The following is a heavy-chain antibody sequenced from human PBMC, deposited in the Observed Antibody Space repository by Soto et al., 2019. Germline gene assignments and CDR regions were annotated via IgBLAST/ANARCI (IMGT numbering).Heavy chain of an antibody. V-gene: IGHV2-5*01. CDR1: ALSFGTCGVG. Sequence: QITLKESGPTLVKPTQTLTLTCTASALSFGTCGVGVGWIRQPPGKALEWLALIYWNDDQRYSPSLKSSLTITKDTSKNHVVLTMTNVDPVDTATYYCASMTTVATAAFDIWGQGIMVTVPS. CDR2: IYWNDDQ. CDR3: ASMTTVATAAFDI. D-gene: IGHD4-17*01. J-gene: IGHJ3*02.